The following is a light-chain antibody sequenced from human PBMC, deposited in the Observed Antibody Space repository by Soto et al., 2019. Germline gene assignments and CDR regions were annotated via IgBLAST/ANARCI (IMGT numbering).Light chain of an antibody. CDR3: ASYTISNTVI. CDR2: DVS. V-gene: IGLV2-14*01. Sequence: QSALTQPASVSGSPGQSITISCTGTSDDVGGYNYVSWYQQHPGNAPKLVIYDVSNRPSGVSNRFSGSKSGNTASLTISGLQAEDEADYYCASYTISNTVIFGGGTKLTVL. J-gene: IGLJ2*01. CDR1: SDDVGGYNY.